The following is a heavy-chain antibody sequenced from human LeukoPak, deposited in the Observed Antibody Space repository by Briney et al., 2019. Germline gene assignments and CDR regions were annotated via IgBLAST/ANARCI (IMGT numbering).Heavy chain of an antibody. J-gene: IGHJ4*02. CDR2: IYYSGST. CDR1: GGSISSNRYY. Sequence: SETLSLSCTVSGGSISSNRYYWGWIRQPPGKGLEWIGSIYYSGSTYYNPSLKSRVTISVDTSKNLLSLKLSSVTAPDTAVYYCASLPTDNWNYSDWGQGTLVTVSS. CDR3: ASLPTDNWNYSD. V-gene: IGHV4-39*01. D-gene: IGHD1-7*01.